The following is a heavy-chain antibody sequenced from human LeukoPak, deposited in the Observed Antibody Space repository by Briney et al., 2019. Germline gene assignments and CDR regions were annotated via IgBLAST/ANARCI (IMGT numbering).Heavy chain of an antibody. Sequence: GGSLRLSCAASGFIFSNSGMHWFRQAPGRGLQWVALIRYDGSKTSYAESVKGRFTISRDNSKNTLYLQMKSLRVEDTAIYYCARGGVVESGVDYWGQGTLVTVSS. V-gene: IGHV3-30*02. D-gene: IGHD1-26*01. CDR2: IRYDGSKT. J-gene: IGHJ4*02. CDR3: ARGGVVESGVDY. CDR1: GFIFSNSG.